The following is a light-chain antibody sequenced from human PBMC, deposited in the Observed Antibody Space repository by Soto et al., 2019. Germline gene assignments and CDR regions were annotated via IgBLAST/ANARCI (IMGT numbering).Light chain of an antibody. CDR2: DVT. CDR1: RSDVGGYNY. V-gene: IGLV2-14*01. CDR3: SSYTSSSTYG. Sequence: QSVLTQPASVSVSPGQAITISCTGTRSDVGGYNYVYWHQQHPGKAPKLMIYDVTNRPSGVSDRFSGSKSGNTASLTISGLQAEDEGDYYCSSYTSSSTYGFGAGTKVTVL. J-gene: IGLJ1*01.